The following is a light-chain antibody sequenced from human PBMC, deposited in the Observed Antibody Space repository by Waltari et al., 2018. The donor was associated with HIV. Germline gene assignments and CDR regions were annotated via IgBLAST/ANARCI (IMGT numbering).Light chain of an antibody. CDR3: QHSFTFPLT. V-gene: IGKV1-39*01. J-gene: IGKJ4*01. CDR1: QNIRDY. Sequence: DIQMTQSPPSLSASVGDRVTISCRASQNIRDYLNWYQQTPGNPPRLLIYSASSLHSGVPPRVSGSGSGTEFTLTISSLQPEDFATYYCQHSFTFPLTFGGGTKVDIK. CDR2: SAS.